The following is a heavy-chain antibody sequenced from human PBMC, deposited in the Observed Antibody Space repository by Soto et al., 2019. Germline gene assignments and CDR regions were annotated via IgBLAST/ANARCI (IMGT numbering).Heavy chain of an antibody. D-gene: IGHD5-18*01. CDR1: GFTLTNSA. CDR2: LVVGSNDR. Sequence: ASVKVSCKASGFTLTNSAVQWVRQARGQRLEWIGWLVVGSNDRNYAQKFQERVTISRDMSTSTAYMELSSLRFEDTAVYYCAAVRGYTYGSASDIWGQGTMVTVSS. J-gene: IGHJ3*02. V-gene: IGHV1-58*01. CDR3: AAVRGYTYGSASDI.